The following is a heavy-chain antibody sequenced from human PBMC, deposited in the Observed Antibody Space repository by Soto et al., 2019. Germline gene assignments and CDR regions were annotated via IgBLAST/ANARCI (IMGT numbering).Heavy chain of an antibody. V-gene: IGHV3-30*09. Sequence: GGSLRLSFAASGVTFSSYAMHWIRMDPGKGLEWIASISDDGGSEYYVDSVRGRFAVSRDNSKNTVYLQLNSLSAEDTAVYYCAKTFYQGRLGEVFDCWGQGAQVTVSS. CDR1: GVTFSSYA. CDR3: AKTFYQGRLGEVFDC. J-gene: IGHJ4*02. CDR2: ISDDGGSE. D-gene: IGHD3-10*01.